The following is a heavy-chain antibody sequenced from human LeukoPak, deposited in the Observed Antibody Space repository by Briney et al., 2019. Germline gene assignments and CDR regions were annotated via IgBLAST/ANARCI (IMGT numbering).Heavy chain of an antibody. Sequence: SGGSLRLSCAASGFTVTSNYMSWVRQAPGKGLEWVSVLYSGGKTYYANSAKGRFTISRDSSTNTLHLQMESLKAEDTAVYYCAREMGAATTYFDYWGQGTPVIVSS. V-gene: IGHV3-53*01. J-gene: IGHJ4*02. D-gene: IGHD1-1*01. CDR1: GFTVTSNY. CDR3: AREMGAATTYFDY. CDR2: LYSGGKT.